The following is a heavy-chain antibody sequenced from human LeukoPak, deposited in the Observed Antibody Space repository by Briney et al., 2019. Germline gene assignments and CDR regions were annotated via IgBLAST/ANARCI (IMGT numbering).Heavy chain of an antibody. D-gene: IGHD6-13*01. V-gene: IGHV4-4*02. CDR2: IYDNGST. J-gene: IGHJ4*02. CDR1: GGSISRSNW. Sequence: IPSETLSLTCAVSGGSISRSNWWSWVRQSPGKGLEWIGEIYDNGSTNYNPSLKSRVTISVDKSKNQFSLKLSSVTAADTAVYYCASPRAERSTWYAVDYWGQGTLVTVSA. CDR3: ASPRAERSTWYAVDY.